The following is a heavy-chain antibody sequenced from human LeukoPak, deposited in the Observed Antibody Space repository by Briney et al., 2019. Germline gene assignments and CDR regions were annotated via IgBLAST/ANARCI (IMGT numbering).Heavy chain of an antibody. CDR2: IYYGGTT. D-gene: IGHD3-9*01. CDR1: GGFIRSGGYY. Sequence: SETLSLTCTVSGGFIRSGGYYWNWIRQFPGKGLQWIGYIYYGGTTYYNPSLEGRVSISVDTSKNQFSLKLTSVTAADTAIYYRARAQYYDILTHSNWFDPWGQGTLVTVSS. CDR3: ARAQYYDILTHSNWFDP. V-gene: IGHV4-31*03. J-gene: IGHJ5*02.